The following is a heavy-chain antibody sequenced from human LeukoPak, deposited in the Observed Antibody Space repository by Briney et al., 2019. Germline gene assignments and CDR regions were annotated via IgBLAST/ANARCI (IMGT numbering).Heavy chain of an antibody. CDR1: GFTSDDYA. D-gene: IGHD5-18*01. CDR3: AKDMEYSYGPLDY. J-gene: IGHJ4*02. V-gene: IGHV3-9*02. Sequence: GGSLRLSCAASGFTSDDYAMHWVRQAPGKGLEWVSGISWNSGSIGYADSVKGRFTISRDNAKNSLYLQMNSLRAEDTALYYCAKDMEYSYGPLDYWGQGTLVTVSS. CDR2: ISWNSGSI.